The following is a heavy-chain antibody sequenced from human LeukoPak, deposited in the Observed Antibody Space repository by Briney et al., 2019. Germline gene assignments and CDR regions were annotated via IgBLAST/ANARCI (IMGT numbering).Heavy chain of an antibody. D-gene: IGHD3-22*01. Sequence: ASVKVSCKASGYTFTSYYMHWVRQAPGQGLEWMGIINPSGGSTSYAQKFQGRVTMTRDTSTSTVYMELSSLRSEDTAVYYCAKSLRITMIVVVTLYMDVWGKGTTVTVSS. CDR2: INPSGGST. J-gene: IGHJ6*03. V-gene: IGHV1-46*01. CDR3: AKSLRITMIVVVTLYMDV. CDR1: GYTFTSYY.